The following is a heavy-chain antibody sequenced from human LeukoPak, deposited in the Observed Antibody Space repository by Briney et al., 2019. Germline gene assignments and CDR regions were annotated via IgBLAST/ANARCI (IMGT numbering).Heavy chain of an antibody. J-gene: IGHJ3*02. CDR1: GFTFSSYG. CDR2: IRYDGSNK. CDR3: AKFPVLRFLEWSDKGAFDI. V-gene: IGHV3-30*02. Sequence: GGSLRLSCAASGFTFSSYGMHWVRQAPGKGLEWVAFIRYDGSNKYYADSVKGRFTISRDNSKNTLYLQMNSQRAEDTAVYYCAKFPVLRFLEWSDKGAFDIWGQGTMVTVS. D-gene: IGHD3-3*01.